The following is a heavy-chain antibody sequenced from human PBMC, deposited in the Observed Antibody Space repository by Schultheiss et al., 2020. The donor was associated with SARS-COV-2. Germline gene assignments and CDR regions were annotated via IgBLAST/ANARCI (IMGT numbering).Heavy chain of an antibody. Sequence: GGSLRLSCAASGFTFSSYAMSWVRQAPGKGLEWVSTISGSGGSTYYADSLKGRFTISRDNSKNTLYLQMNSLRAEDTAVYYCAKDRAGVVESDYWGQGTLVTVSS. V-gene: IGHV3-23*01. J-gene: IGHJ4*02. CDR2: ISGSGGST. CDR3: AKDRAGVVESDY. CDR1: GFTFSSYA. D-gene: IGHD2-15*01.